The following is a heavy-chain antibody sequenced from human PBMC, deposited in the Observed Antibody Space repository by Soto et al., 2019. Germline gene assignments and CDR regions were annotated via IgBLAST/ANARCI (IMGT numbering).Heavy chain of an antibody. CDR3: ARGAGSWYQHDAFDI. D-gene: IGHD6-13*01. J-gene: IGHJ3*02. CDR2: IIPIFGTA. V-gene: IGHV1-69*13. Sequence: GASVKVSCKASGGTFSSYAISWVRQAPGQGLEWMGGIIPIFGTANYAQKFQGRVTITADESTSTAYMELSSLRSEDTAVYYCARGAGSWYQHDAFDIWGQGTMVTVSS. CDR1: GGTFSSYA.